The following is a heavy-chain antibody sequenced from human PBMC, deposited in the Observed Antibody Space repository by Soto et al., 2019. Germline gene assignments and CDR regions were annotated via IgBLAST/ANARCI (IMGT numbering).Heavy chain of an antibody. D-gene: IGHD3-3*01. CDR3: AKSGLGDFWSGYPDY. Sequence: GGSLRLSCAASGFTFSSYAMSWVRQAPGKGLEWVSAISGSGGSTYYADSVKGRFTISRDNSKNTLYLQMNSLRAEDTAVYYCAKSGLGDFWSGYPDYWGQGTLVTSPQ. J-gene: IGHJ4*02. CDR1: GFTFSSYA. V-gene: IGHV3-23*01. CDR2: ISGSGGST.